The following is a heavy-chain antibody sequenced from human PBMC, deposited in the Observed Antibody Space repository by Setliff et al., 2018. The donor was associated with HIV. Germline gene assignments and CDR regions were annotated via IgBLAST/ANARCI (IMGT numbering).Heavy chain of an antibody. CDR2: IYTSGST. Sequence: PSETLSLTCTVSGGSISSGSYYWNWIRQPAGKGLEWIGRIYTSGSTNYNPSLKSRVTISVDMSKNQFSLKLSSVTAADTAVYYCAREDYYYYGMDVWGQGTTVTVSS. CDR1: GGSISSGSYY. J-gene: IGHJ6*02. V-gene: IGHV4-61*02. CDR3: AREDYYYYGMDV.